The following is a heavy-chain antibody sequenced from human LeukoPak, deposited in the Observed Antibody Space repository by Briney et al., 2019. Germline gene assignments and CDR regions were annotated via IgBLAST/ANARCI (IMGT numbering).Heavy chain of an antibody. V-gene: IGHV1-8*01. D-gene: IGHD7-27*01. CDR2: MNPNSGNT. Sequence: WXXQXTXXXXXWMGWMNPNSGNTGYAQKFQGRVTMTRNTSISTAYMELSSLRSEDTAVYYCARGALRLGMYGYWGQGTLVTVSS. CDR3: ARGALRLGMYGY. J-gene: IGHJ4*02.